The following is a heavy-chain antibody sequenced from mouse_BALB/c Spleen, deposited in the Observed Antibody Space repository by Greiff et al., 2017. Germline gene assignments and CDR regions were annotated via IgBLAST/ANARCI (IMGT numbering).Heavy chain of an antibody. CDR2: INPYNDGT. D-gene: IGHD1-1*01. CDR1: GYTFTSYV. J-gene: IGHJ3*01. Sequence: VQLQQSGPELVKPGASVKMSCKASGYTFTSYVMHWVKQKPGQGLEWIGSINPYNDGTKYNEKFKGKATLTADNSSSTAYMELSSLTSEDSAVYYCARGGGSSPDWFAYWGQGTLVTVSA. V-gene: IGHV1-14*01. CDR3: ARGGGSSPDWFAY.